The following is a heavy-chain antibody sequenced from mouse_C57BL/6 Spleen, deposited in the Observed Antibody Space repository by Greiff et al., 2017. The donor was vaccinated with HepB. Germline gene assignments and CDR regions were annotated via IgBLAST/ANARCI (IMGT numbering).Heavy chain of an antibody. CDR2: IDPENGDT. CDR3: TTNYYFDY. J-gene: IGHJ2*01. V-gene: IGHV14-4*01. CDR1: GFNIKDDY. Sequence: VQLKQSGAELVRPGASVKLSCTASGFNIKDDYMHWVKQRPEQGLEWIGWIDPENGDTEYASKFQGKATITADTSSNPAYLQLSSLTSEDTAVYYCTTNYYFDYWGQGTTLTVSS.